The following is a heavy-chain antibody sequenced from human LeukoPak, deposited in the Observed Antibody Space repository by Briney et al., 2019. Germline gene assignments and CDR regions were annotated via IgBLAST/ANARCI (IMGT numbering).Heavy chain of an antibody. CDR3: ARAYNSHFDY. CDR1: GFTFSSYW. CDR2: IKCDGRST. D-gene: IGHD1-1*01. V-gene: IGHV3-74*01. Sequence: PGGSLRLSCAASGFTFSSYWMHWVRHAPGKGLVCVSRIKCDGRSTSYADSVKGRFTISRDDAKNTLYLPMNSLRAEETAVYYCARAYNSHFDYWGQGALVTVSS. J-gene: IGHJ4*02.